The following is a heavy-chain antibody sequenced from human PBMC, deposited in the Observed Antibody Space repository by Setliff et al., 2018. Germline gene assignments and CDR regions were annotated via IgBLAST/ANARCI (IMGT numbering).Heavy chain of an antibody. J-gene: IGHJ4*02. CDR2: IYYTGST. CDR1: GGSISSSSHY. CDR3: ARDMGQPYYFES. D-gene: IGHD1-1*01. V-gene: IGHV4-39*07. Sequence: SETLSLTCTVSGGSISSSSHYWGWIRQPPGKGLEWIGSIYYTGSTYYNPSLKSRVTMSVDTPKRQFSLKLGSATAADTAVYYCARDMGQPYYFESWGLGTLVTVSS.